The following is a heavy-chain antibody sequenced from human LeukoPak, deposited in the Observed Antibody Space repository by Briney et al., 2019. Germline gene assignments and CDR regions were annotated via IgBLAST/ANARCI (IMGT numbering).Heavy chain of an antibody. CDR1: GFTFSSYA. CDR2: ISGSGGST. CDR3: AKDPGYSSSWPYYYYYYGMDV. D-gene: IGHD6-13*01. J-gene: IGHJ6*02. Sequence: PGGSLRLSCAASGFTFSSYAMSWVRQAPGKGLEWVSAISGSGGSTYYADSVKGRFTISRDNSKNTLYLQMNSLRAEDTAVNYCAKDPGYSSSWPYYYYYYGMDVWGQGTTVTVSS. V-gene: IGHV3-23*01.